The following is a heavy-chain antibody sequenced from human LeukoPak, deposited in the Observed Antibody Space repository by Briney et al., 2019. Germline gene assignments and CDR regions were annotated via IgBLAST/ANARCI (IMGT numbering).Heavy chain of an antibody. CDR2: IKPDGSEK. D-gene: IGHD5-24*01. CDR3: ARGQYTDGLSY. V-gene: IGHV3-7*03. Sequence: PGGSLRLSCVASGFTFNNYAMSWVRQAPGKGLEWVAIIKPDGSEKYYVDSVKGRFTISRDNAENSLFLQMNGLRPEDTAVFYCARGQYTDGLSYWGQGTLVTVSS. CDR1: GFTFNNYA. J-gene: IGHJ4*02.